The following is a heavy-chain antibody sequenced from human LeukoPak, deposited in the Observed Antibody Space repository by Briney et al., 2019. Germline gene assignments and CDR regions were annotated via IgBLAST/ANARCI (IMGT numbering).Heavy chain of an antibody. CDR2: FRKKTNSYTT. D-gene: IGHD1-26*01. V-gene: IGHV3-72*01. CDR3: ARLVGANN. J-gene: IGHJ4*02. CDR1: GFTFSDHD. Sequence: GGSLRLSCAASGFTFSDHDMDWVRQARGKGLEWVGRFRKKTNSYTTEYAASVKGRFTISRDDSQNSLYLQMNSLTAEDTAVYYCARLVGANNWGQGTLVIVSS.